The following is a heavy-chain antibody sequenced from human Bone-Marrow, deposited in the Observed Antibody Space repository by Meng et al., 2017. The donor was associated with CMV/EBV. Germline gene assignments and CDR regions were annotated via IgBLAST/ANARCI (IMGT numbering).Heavy chain of an antibody. CDR2: INSDGSST. D-gene: IGHD3-9*01. Sequence: GESLKISCAASGFTFSSYWMHWVRQAPGKGLVWVSRINSDGSSTSYADSVKGRFTISRDNAKNTLYLQMNSLRAEDTAVYYCARAGGGYDILTGYYYYYYGMDVWGQGTTVTVSS. CDR1: GFTFSSYW. J-gene: IGHJ6*02. CDR3: ARAGGGYDILTGYYYYYYGMDV. V-gene: IGHV3-74*01.